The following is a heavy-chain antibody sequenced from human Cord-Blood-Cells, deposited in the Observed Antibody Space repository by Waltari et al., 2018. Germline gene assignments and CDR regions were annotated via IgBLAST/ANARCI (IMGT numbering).Heavy chain of an antibody. V-gene: IGHV1-69*04. D-gene: IGHD3-22*01. CDR1: GGTFSSYA. CDR3: ARLHYYDSSGYYYWYFDL. J-gene: IGHJ2*01. CDR2: IIPILGIA. Sequence: QVQLVQSGAEVKKPGSSVKVSCKASGGTFSSYAISWVRQALRQGLEWMGGIIPILGIANYAQKFQGRVTITADESTSTAYMELSSLRSEDTAVYYCARLHYYDSSGYYYWYFDLWGRGTLVTVSS.